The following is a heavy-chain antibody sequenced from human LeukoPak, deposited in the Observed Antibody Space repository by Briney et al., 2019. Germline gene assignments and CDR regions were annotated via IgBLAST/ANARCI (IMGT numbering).Heavy chain of an antibody. D-gene: IGHD1-14*01. CDR1: GYTFTGYY. V-gene: IGHV1-8*02. CDR3: ARVSPTGSKFDP. Sequence: ASVKVSCKASGYTFTGYYMHWVRQAPGQGLEWMGRINPNSGNTGYAQKFQGRVTMTRNTSISTAYMELSSLRSEDTAVYYCARVSPTGSKFDPWGQGTLVTVSS. J-gene: IGHJ5*02. CDR2: INPNSGNT.